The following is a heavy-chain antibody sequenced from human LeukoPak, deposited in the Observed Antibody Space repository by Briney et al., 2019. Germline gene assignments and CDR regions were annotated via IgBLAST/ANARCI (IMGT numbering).Heavy chain of an antibody. D-gene: IGHD4-11*01. CDR3: ARVTTVVNFDY. CDR2: ISSSSSTK. J-gene: IGHJ4*02. Sequence: PGGSLRLSCAASGFTFSSYSMNWVRQAPGKGLEGVSYISSSSSTKHYADSVKGRFTISRDNAKNSLYLQMNSLRAEDTAVYYCARVTTVVNFDYWGQGTLVTVSS. V-gene: IGHV3-48*01. CDR1: GFTFSSYS.